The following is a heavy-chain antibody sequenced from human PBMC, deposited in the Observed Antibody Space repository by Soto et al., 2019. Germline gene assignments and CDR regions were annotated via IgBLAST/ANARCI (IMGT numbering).Heavy chain of an antibody. V-gene: IGHV1-18*01. Sequence: QVQLVQPGAEGKKPGPSVKFSCKAPGYTFTSNGIAGVRQAPGQGLEWMGRIRVYNGNTNYAQKLQGRVTMTTDTSTSTAYMELRSLRSDDTAVYYCVRVVGALGHWFDPWGQGTLVTVSS. CDR3: VRVVGALGHWFDP. CDR1: GYTFTSNG. CDR2: IRVYNGNT. D-gene: IGHD1-26*01. J-gene: IGHJ5*02.